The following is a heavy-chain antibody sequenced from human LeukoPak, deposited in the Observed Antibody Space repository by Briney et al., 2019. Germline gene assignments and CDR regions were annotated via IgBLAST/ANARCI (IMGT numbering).Heavy chain of an antibody. J-gene: IGHJ1*01. D-gene: IGHD3-10*01. V-gene: IGHV5-51*01. CDR1: GYSFTSSW. CDR3: ATYAGSYSKYFQH. Sequence: GESLKISCKGSGYSFTSSWIGWVRQLPGKGLEYMGIINPGDSDTRYSPSFQGQVTISADKSISTAYLQWSSLKASDTAMYYCATYAGSYSKYFQHWGQGTLVTVSS. CDR2: INPGDSDT.